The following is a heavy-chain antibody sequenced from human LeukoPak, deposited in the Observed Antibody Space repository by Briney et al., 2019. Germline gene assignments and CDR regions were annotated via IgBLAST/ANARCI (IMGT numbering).Heavy chain of an antibody. J-gene: IGHJ5*02. V-gene: IGHV3-11*03. CDR1: GFTFSDYY. CDR2: ISSSSSYT. CDR3: ARSVVGRGSWFDP. Sequence: PGGSLRLSCAASGFTFSDYYMSWIRQAPGKGLEWVSYISSSSSYTNYADSVKGRFTISRDNAKNSLYLQMNSLRAEDTAVYYCARSVVGRGSWFDPWGQGTLVTVSS. D-gene: IGHD1-26*01.